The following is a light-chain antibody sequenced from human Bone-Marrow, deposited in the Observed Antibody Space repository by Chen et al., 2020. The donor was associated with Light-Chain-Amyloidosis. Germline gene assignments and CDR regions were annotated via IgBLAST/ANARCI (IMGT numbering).Light chain of an antibody. V-gene: IGLV3-25*03. CDR1: DLPTKY. CDR3: QSADSSGTYEVL. J-gene: IGLJ2*01. CDR2: RDT. Sequence: SAELTQPPSVSVSPGQTATITCSGDDLPTKYAYWYQQKPGQAPVLVIHRDTERPSGISERFSGSSSGTTATLTISGVQAEDEADYHCQSADSSGTYEVLFGGGTKLTVL.